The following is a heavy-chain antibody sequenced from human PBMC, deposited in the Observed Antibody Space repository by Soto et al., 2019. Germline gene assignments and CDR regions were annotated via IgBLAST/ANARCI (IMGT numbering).Heavy chain of an antibody. J-gene: IGHJ4*02. CDR3: ARGSVIASRATRAPAGY. V-gene: IGHV1-8*01. CDR2: MNPNSGNT. D-gene: IGHD2-21*01. Sequence: GASVKVSCKASGYTFTSYDINWVRQATGQGLEWMGWMNPNSGNTGYAQKFQGRVTMTRNTSISTAYMELSSLRSEDTAVYYCARGSVIASRATRAPAGYWGQGTLVTVSS. CDR1: GYTFTSYD.